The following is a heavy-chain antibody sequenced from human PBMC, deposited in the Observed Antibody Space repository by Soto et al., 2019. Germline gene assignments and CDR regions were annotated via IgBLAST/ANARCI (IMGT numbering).Heavy chain of an antibody. Sequence: VGSLRLSCAASGFTFSSYSMNWVRQAPGRGLEWVSSISSSSSYIYYADSVKGRFTISRDNAKNSLCLQMNSLRAEDTAVYYCARDLGASYDSSGYRNYGMDVWGQGTTVTASS. CDR3: ARDLGASYDSSGYRNYGMDV. V-gene: IGHV3-21*01. CDR1: GFTFSSYS. CDR2: ISSSSSYI. D-gene: IGHD3-22*01. J-gene: IGHJ6*02.